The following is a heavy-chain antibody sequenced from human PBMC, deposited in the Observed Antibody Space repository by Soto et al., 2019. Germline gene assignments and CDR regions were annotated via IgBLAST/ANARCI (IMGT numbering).Heavy chain of an antibody. V-gene: IGHV1-69*01. D-gene: IGHD3-22*01. Sequence: QVQLVQSGAEVKKPGSSVKVSCKASGGTFSSYAISWVRQAPGQGLEWMGGIIPIFGTANYAQKFQGRVTITDDESTSTAYMELSSLRSEDTAVYYCAREAVSYYYDSSGYYHFDYWGQGTLVTVSS. CDR1: GGTFSSYA. J-gene: IGHJ4*02. CDR2: IIPIFGTA. CDR3: AREAVSYYYDSSGYYHFDY.